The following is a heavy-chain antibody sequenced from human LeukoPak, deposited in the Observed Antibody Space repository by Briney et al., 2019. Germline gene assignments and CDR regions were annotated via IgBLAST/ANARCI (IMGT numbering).Heavy chain of an antibody. CDR3: ARDCLETWIQLWLCYMDV. CDR2: ISSSSSYI. D-gene: IGHD5-18*01. J-gene: IGHJ6*03. CDR1: GFTFSSYS. V-gene: IGHV3-21*01. Sequence: PGGSLRLSCAASGFTFSSYSMNWVRQAPGKGLEWVSSISSSSSYIYYADSVKGRFTISRDNAKNSLYLQMNSLRAEDTAVYYCARDCLETWIQLWLCYMDVWGKGTTVTVSS.